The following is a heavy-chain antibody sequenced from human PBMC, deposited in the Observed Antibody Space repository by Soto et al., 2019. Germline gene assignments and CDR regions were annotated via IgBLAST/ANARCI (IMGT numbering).Heavy chain of an antibody. V-gene: IGHV1-18*01. D-gene: IGHD3-16*02. CDR3: ARPYDYVWGSFRWNAFDI. CDR1: GYTFTSYG. Sequence: SVKVSCKASGYTFTSYGIHWVRQAPGQGLEWMGWISPQNDDTTYAQKFRGRVTMTTETSTSTAYLELRSLESADTAVYYCARPYDYVWGSFRWNAFDIWG. J-gene: IGHJ3*02. CDR2: ISPQNDDT.